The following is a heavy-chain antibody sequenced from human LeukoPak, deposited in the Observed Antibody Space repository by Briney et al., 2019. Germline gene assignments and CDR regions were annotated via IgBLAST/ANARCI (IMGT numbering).Heavy chain of an antibody. J-gene: IGHJ4*02. Sequence: ASVKVSCKASGGTFSSYAISWVRQAPGQGLEWMGRIIPILGIANYAQKFQGRVTITADKSTSTAYMELSSLRSEGTAAYYCARDTRGIAVAGLDYWGQGTLVTVSS. CDR1: GGTFSSYA. CDR3: ARDTRGIAVAGLDY. CDR2: IIPILGIA. D-gene: IGHD6-19*01. V-gene: IGHV1-69*04.